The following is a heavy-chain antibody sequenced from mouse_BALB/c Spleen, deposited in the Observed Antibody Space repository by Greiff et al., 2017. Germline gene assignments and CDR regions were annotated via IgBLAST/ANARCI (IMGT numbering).Heavy chain of an antibody. Sequence: EVQLQESGAELVKPGASVTLSCTASGYTITNAYIHWVKRRPGQGLEWIGWINPYNGNTSYNPKFKGRATITVDTSSNTAYLQLSSLTSEDAAVYYGARDDYYGSSYSLDYWGQGTPVTVSA. CDR2: INPYNGNT. CDR3: ARDDYYGSSYSLDY. V-gene: IGHV14-3*02. J-gene: IGHJ2*01. D-gene: IGHD1-1*01. CDR1: GYTITNAY.